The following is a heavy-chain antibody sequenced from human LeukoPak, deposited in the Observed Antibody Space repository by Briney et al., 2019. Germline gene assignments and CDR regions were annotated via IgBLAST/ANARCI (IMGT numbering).Heavy chain of an antibody. D-gene: IGHD3-22*01. CDR1: GFTFSNFG. Sequence: GGSLRLSCAASGFTFSNFGMNWVRQAPGKGLEWVSSISSSGSSIYYAGSVKGRFTISRDNAKNSLYLQMNSLRAEDTAVYYCARDYYKNFDYWGQGTLVTVSS. CDR2: ISSSGSSI. CDR3: ARDYYKNFDY. J-gene: IGHJ4*02. V-gene: IGHV3-21*01.